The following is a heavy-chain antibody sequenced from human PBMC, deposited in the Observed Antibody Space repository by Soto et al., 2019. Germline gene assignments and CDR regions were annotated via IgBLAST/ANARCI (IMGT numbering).Heavy chain of an antibody. D-gene: IGHD3-10*01. V-gene: IGHV4-34*01. J-gene: IGHJ5*02. CDR3: ARGGYYGSGRWLWFDP. CDR2: INHSGST. Sequence: SETLSLTCAVYGGSFSGYYWSWIRQPPGKGLEWIGEINHSGSTNYNPSLKSRVTISVDTSKNQSSLKLSSVTAADTAVYYCARGGYYGSGRWLWFDPWGQGTLVTVSS. CDR1: GGSFSGYY.